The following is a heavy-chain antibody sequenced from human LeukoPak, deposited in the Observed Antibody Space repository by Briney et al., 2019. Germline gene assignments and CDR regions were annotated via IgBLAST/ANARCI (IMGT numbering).Heavy chain of an antibody. CDR3: ARTKSEPTYGQHHGLDN. D-gene: IGHD2-8*01. V-gene: IGHV3-11*01. CDR2: ISSSGRTI. CDR1: GISLSNHY. J-gene: IGHJ4*02. Sequence: GGSLRLSCAAAGISLSNHYINWIRQAPGKGLEWLSYISSSGRTIAYADSVKGRFTISRDNAKNSLWLQMNSLRADDTAVYYCARTKSEPTYGQHHGLDNWGQGTLVTVSS.